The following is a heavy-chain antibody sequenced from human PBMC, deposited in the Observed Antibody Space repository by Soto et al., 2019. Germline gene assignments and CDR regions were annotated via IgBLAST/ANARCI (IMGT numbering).Heavy chain of an antibody. CDR1: GYTFTSYG. V-gene: IGHV1-18*01. CDR2: ISAYNGNT. D-gene: IGHD4-17*01. J-gene: IGHJ4*02. CDR3: ARDRNYGDFDY. Sequence: QVQLVQSGAEVKKPGASVKVSCKASGYTFTSYGISWVRQAPGQGLAWMGWISAYNGNTNYAQKLKGRVTMTTDTATSTAYMELRSLRSDYTAVYDCARDRNYGDFDYWGQGTLVTVSS.